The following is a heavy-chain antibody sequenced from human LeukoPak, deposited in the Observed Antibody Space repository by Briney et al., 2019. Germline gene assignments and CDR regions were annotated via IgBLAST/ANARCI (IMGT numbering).Heavy chain of an antibody. D-gene: IGHD5-18*01. CDR2: IIPILGIA. Sequence: SVKVSCKASGGTFSSYAISWVRQAPGQGLEWMGRIIPILGIANYAQKFQGRVTITADKSTSTAYMELSSLRSEDTAVYYCARGGYSYDNDYWGQGTLVTVSS. J-gene: IGHJ4*02. V-gene: IGHV1-69*04. CDR1: GGTFSSYA. CDR3: ARGGYSYDNDY.